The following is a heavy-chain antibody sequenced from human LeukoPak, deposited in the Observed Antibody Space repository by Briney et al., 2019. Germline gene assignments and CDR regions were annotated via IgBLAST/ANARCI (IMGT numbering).Heavy chain of an antibody. CDR3: AKYSTMRQVHGPLDH. D-gene: IGHD1-1*01. J-gene: IGHJ4*02. V-gene: IGHV3-23*01. Sequence: GGSLRLSCAASGFNFGDYAMAWVRQAPGKGLEWVPILSGDGFTKYYADSVKGRFTVSRDNSRNTVSLQMDSLGVEDTAIFFCAKYSTMRQVHGPLDHWGQGTLVAVSS. CDR1: GFNFGDYA. CDR2: LSGDGFTK.